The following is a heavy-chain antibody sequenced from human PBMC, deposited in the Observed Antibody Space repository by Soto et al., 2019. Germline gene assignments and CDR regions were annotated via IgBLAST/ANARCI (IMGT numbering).Heavy chain of an antibody. D-gene: IGHD3-10*01. CDR1: GGSFSGYY. V-gene: IGHV4-34*01. Sequence: QVQLQQWGAGLLKPSETLSLTCAVYGGSFSGYYWSWIRQPPGKGLEWIGEINHSGSTNYNPSLRSRVTRSVDTSKNQFSLKLSSVTAADTAVYYCARGIGYYGSGSYYKSAYCQHWGQGTLVTVSS. CDR3: ARGIGYYGSGSYYKSAYCQH. CDR2: INHSGST. J-gene: IGHJ1*01.